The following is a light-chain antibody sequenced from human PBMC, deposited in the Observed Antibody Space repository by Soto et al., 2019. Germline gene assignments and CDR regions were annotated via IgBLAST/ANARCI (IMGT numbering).Light chain of an antibody. CDR3: GSWDNNLRAYV. V-gene: IGLV1-51*01. J-gene: IGLJ1*01. CDR2: DNV. CDR1: DSNLGRNY. Sequence: QSVLTQPPSVSATPGQKVTISCSGSDSNLGRNYVSWYQQLPGTAPRLLIYDNVYRFSGIPARFSASKSGTSATLGIAGLQPGDEGDYYCGSWDNNLRAYVLGTGTKVNGL.